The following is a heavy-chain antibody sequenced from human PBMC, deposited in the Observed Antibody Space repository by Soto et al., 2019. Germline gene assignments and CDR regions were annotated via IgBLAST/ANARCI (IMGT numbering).Heavy chain of an antibody. J-gene: IGHJ4*02. Sequence: VASVKVSCKASGGTFSSYAISWVRQAPGQGLEWMGGIIPIFGTANYAQKFQGRVTITADESTSTAYMELSSLRSEDTAAYYCARWGYGDIDYWGQGTLVTVSS. D-gene: IGHD4-17*01. CDR1: GGTFSSYA. CDR2: IIPIFGTA. V-gene: IGHV1-69*13. CDR3: ARWGYGDIDY.